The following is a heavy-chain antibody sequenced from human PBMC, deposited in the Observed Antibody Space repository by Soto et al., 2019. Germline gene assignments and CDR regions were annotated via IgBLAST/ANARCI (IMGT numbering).Heavy chain of an antibody. CDR3: ARSTAYCTNGVCYPRNTLCED. V-gene: IGHV4-4*02. CDR2: IYHSGST. Sequence: SESLSLTCAVSGGSTSSRNWWCWVRQPPGKGLEWIGDIYHSGSTNYNRSLKSRVTISVNKSKNQCSLKLSSVTAADTAVYYCARSTAYCTNGVCYPRNTLCEDWGQGTLVTVS. J-gene: IGHJ1*01. D-gene: IGHD2-8*01. CDR1: GGSTSSRNW.